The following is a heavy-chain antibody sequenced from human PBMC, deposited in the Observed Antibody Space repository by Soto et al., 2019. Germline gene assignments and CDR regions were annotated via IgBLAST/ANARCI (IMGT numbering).Heavy chain of an antibody. CDR3: ARSVGDYYYGMDV. CDR2: FYYSGST. CDR1: GSSITSTSYH. J-gene: IGHJ6*02. Sequence: PSETLCLTCTVSGSSITSTSYHWVWIRQPPGKGLEWIGNFYYSGSTYYNPSLRSRVTISVDASKNQFSVKVSSVTATDTAVYYCARSVGDYYYGMDVWGQGTTVT. D-gene: IGHD1-26*01. V-gene: IGHV4-39*01.